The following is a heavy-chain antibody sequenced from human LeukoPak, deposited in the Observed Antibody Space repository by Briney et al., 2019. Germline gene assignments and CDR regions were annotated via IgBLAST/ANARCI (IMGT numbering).Heavy chain of an antibody. CDR1: GGSISSSSYY. CDR2: IYYSGST. V-gene: IGHV4-39*07. Sequence: PSETLSLTCTVSGGSISSSSYYWGWICQPPGKGLEWIGSIYYSGSTYYNPSLKSRVTISVDTSKNQFSLKLSSVTAADTAVYYCAREQWLLTVGVNWFDPWGQGTLVTVSS. J-gene: IGHJ5*02. D-gene: IGHD6-19*01. CDR3: AREQWLLTVGVNWFDP.